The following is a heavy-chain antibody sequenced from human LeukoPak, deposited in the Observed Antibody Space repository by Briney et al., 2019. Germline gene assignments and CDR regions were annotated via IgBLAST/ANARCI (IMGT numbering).Heavy chain of an antibody. D-gene: IGHD3-9*01. V-gene: IGHV4-59*12. CDR2: IYYSGST. CDR1: GGSISSYY. CDR3: AREDAIFDWSDY. Sequence: PSETLSLTCTVSGGSISSYYWSWIRQPPGKGLEWIGYIYYSGSTNYNPSLKSRVTISVDTSKNQFSLKLSSVTAADTAVYYCAREDAIFDWSDYWGQGTLVTVSA. J-gene: IGHJ4*02.